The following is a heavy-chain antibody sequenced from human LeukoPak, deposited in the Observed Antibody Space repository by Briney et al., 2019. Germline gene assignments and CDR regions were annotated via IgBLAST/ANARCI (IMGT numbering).Heavy chain of an antibody. CDR1: GFTFSSYG. CDR3: AKDLYGGNSGFDY. D-gene: IGHD4-23*01. Sequence: GGSLRLSCAASGFTFSSYGMHWVRQAPGKGLEWVAVIWYDGSNKYYADSVKGRFTISRDKSKNTLYLEMNSLRAEDRAVYYCAKDLYGGNSGFDYWGQGTLVSVSS. V-gene: IGHV3-33*03. CDR2: IWYDGSNK. J-gene: IGHJ4*02.